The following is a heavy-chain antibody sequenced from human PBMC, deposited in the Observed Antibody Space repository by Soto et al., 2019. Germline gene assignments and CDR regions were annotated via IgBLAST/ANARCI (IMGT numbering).Heavy chain of an antibody. D-gene: IGHD4-17*01. CDR2: IYYSGSA. V-gene: IGHV4-39*01. CDR1: GGSISSSTYY. Sequence: SETLSLTCTVSGGSISSSTYYWGWIRQPPGKGLEWIGMIYYSGSAYYNPSLKSRVTISIDTSKNQFSLRLSSVTAADTAVYYCARHGVDFGDYASYYYYGMDGRGRATTVTVSS. J-gene: IGHJ6*02. CDR3: ARHGVDFGDYASYYYYGMDG.